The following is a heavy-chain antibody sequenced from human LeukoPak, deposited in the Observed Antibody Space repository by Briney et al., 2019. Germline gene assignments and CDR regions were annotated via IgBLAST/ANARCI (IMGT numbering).Heavy chain of an antibody. J-gene: IGHJ4*02. CDR3: ATDYVSGSYRPTYFDY. V-gene: IGHV4-39*01. CDR2: IYYSGST. CDR1: GGSISSSSYC. D-gene: IGHD3-16*02. Sequence: PSETLSLTCAVSGGSISSSSYCWGWIRQPPGEGLEWIGSIYYSGSTYYNPSLKSRVTISVDTSKNQFSLKLSSVTAADTAVYYCATDYVSGSYRPTYFDYWGQGTLVTVSS.